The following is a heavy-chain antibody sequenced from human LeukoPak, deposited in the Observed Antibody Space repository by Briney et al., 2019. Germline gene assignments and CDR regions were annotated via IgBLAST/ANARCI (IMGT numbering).Heavy chain of an antibody. CDR2: ISYDGSNK. Sequence: PGGSLRLSCAASGFTFGSYAMSWVRQAPGKGLEWVAVISYDGSNKYYADSVKGRFTISRDNSKNTLYLQMNSLRAEDTAVYYCAKDTSAYSSGWTWDYWGQGTLVTVSS. V-gene: IGHV3-30*18. D-gene: IGHD6-19*01. J-gene: IGHJ4*02. CDR1: GFTFGSYA. CDR3: AKDTSAYSSGWTWDY.